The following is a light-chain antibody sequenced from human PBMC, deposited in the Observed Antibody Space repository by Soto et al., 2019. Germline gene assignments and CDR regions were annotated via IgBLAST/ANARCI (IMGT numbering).Light chain of an antibody. CDR1: QSVSGW. V-gene: IGKV1-5*01. CDR2: DAS. Sequence: GDRVTITCRVSQSVSGWLAWYQQKPGKAPKFLIYDASSLQSGVPSRFSGSGYGTEFTLTISSLQPDDFATYYCQHYNSYPYTFGQGTKLEIK. CDR3: QHYNSYPYT. J-gene: IGKJ2*01.